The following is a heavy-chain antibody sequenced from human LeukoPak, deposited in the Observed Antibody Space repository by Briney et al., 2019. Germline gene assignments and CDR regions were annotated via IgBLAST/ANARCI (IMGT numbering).Heavy chain of an antibody. CDR2: ISWNSGSI. J-gene: IGHJ4*02. D-gene: IGHD6-13*01. Sequence: GGSLRLSCAASGFTFDDYAMHWVRQAPGKGLEWVSGISWNSGSIGYADSVKGRLTISRDNAKNSLYLQMNSLRAEDTALYYCASIAAAGSFDYWGQGTLVTVSS. CDR3: ASIAAAGSFDY. V-gene: IGHV3-9*01. CDR1: GFTFDDYA.